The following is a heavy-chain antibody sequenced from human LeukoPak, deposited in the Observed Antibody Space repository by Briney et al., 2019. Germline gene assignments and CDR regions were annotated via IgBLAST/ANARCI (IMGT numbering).Heavy chain of an antibody. Sequence: GGSLRLSCAASGFTFNDFWMSWVRQAPGEGLEWVANIRQDGGAKNYVDSVKGRFTISRDNSKNTLYLQMNSLRAEDTAVYYCAKSYGSGNYYYYYYMDVWGKGTTVTVSS. CDR1: GFTFNDFW. CDR3: AKSYGSGNYYYYYYMDV. CDR2: IRQDGGAK. J-gene: IGHJ6*03. V-gene: IGHV3-7*01. D-gene: IGHD3-10*01.